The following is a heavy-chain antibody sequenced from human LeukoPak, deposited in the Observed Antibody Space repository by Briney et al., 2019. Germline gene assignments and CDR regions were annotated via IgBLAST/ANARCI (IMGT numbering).Heavy chain of an antibody. CDR3: ARGSSSRSRVYYYGMDV. CDR2: INPNSGGT. J-gene: IGHJ6*02. D-gene: IGHD6-13*01. Sequence: GASVKVSCKASGYTFTGYYMHWVRQAPGQGLEWMGWINPNSGGTNYAQKFQGRVTMTRDTSISTAYMELSGLRSDDTAVYYCARGSSSRSRVYYYGMDVWGQGTTVTVSS. V-gene: IGHV1-2*02. CDR1: GYTFTGYY.